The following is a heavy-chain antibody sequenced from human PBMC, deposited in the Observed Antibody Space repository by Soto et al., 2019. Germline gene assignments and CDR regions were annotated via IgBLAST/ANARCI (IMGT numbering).Heavy chain of an antibody. CDR3: ARQRDGREGDY. CDR2: IVGSGDEI. V-gene: IGHV3-23*01. Sequence: EVQLLESGGGLVQPGGSLRLSCAASGFTLSTYAMTWVRQAPGKGLECVSGIVGSGDEIHYADSVKGRFTISKDISKNTLYLQINSLRAEDTAVYYCARQRDGREGDYWGQGTLVTVSS. J-gene: IGHJ4*02. CDR1: GFTLSTYA. D-gene: IGHD1-26*01.